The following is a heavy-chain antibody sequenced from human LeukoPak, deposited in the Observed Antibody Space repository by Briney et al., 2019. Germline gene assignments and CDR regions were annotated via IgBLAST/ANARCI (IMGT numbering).Heavy chain of an antibody. D-gene: IGHD5-18*01. CDR1: GGSISSYY. CDR3: ARVSSHGLQNKNSYGYYNY. J-gene: IGHJ4*02. V-gene: IGHV4-4*07. Sequence: SETLSLTCTVSGGSISSYYWSWIRQPAGKGLEWIGRIYTSGSTNYNPSLKSRVTMSVDTSKNQFSLKLSSVTAADTAVYYCARVSSHGLQNKNSYGYYNYWGQGTLVTVSS. CDR2: IYTSGST.